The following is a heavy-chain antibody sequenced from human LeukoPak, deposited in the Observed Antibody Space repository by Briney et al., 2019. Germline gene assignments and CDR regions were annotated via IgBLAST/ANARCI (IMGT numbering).Heavy chain of an antibody. V-gene: IGHV3-53*01. Sequence: GGSLRLSCAASGFTVSSNYINWVRQAPGKGLEWISILYSGGTAFYADSVKGRFTISRDNSKNTLYLQMNNLRADDTAMYYCARGRQCDYWGQGTLVTVSS. CDR2: LYSGGTA. D-gene: IGHD4-11*01. CDR3: ARGRQCDY. J-gene: IGHJ4*02. CDR1: GFTVSSNY.